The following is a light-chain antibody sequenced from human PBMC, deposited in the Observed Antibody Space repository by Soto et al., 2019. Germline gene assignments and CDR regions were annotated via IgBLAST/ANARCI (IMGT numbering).Light chain of an antibody. J-gene: IGLJ2*01. V-gene: IGLV2-14*01. CDR2: EVT. CDR3: SSYTSSSHVV. CDR1: SSDVGAYNF. Sequence: QSVLTQPASVSGSPGQSITISCAGSSSDVGAYNFVSWYQQHSGKAPKLMIYEVTSRPSGISRRFSGSKSANTASLTISGLQPEDEADYYCSSYTSSSHVVFGGGTKLTVL.